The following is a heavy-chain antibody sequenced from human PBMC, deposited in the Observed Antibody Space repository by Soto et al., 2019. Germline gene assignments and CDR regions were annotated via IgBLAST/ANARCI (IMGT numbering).Heavy chain of an antibody. Sequence: EVQLVESGGGLVQPGGSLRLSCVASGFTFSSYWMSWVRQAPGKGLEWVANIKQDGSEKYYVDSVKDRFTISRDNATNSLYLQMNSLRAEDSAVYYCARVYPGSGWPYHYYGMDVWGQGTTVTVSS. J-gene: IGHJ6*02. CDR3: ARVYPGSGWPYHYYGMDV. D-gene: IGHD6-19*01. CDR2: IKQDGSEK. CDR1: GFTFSSYW. V-gene: IGHV3-7*01.